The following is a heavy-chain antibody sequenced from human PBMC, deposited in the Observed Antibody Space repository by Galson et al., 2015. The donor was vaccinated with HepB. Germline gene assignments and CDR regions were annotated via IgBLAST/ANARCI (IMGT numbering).Heavy chain of an antibody. CDR3: ARDHAVRGELPVPYMDV. Sequence: SLRLSCAASGFTFSDYYMSWIRQAPGKGLEWVSYISSSSSYTNYADSVKGRFTISRDNAKNSLYLQMNSLRAEDTAVYYCARDHAVRGELPVPYMDVWGKGTTVTVSS. CDR2: ISSSSSYT. J-gene: IGHJ6*03. V-gene: IGHV3-11*06. CDR1: GFTFSDYY. D-gene: IGHD3-10*01.